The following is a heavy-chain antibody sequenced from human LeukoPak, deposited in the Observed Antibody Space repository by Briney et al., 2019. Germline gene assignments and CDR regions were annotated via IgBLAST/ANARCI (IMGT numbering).Heavy chain of an antibody. CDR3: ASQQSSSWYRGAFDI. CDR1: GFTFSSYA. D-gene: IGHD6-13*01. J-gene: IGHJ3*02. Sequence: GGSLRLSCAASGFTFSSYAMTWVRQAPGKGLEWVSVISGSGDSTYYTDSVRGRFTISRDNSKNTLYLQMNSLRAEDTAVYYCASQQSSSWYRGAFDIWGQGTMVTVSS. V-gene: IGHV3-23*01. CDR2: ISGSGDST.